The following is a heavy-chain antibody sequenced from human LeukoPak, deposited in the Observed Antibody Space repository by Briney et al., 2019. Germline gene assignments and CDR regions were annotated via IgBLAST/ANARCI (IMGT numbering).Heavy chain of an antibody. J-gene: IGHJ4*02. Sequence: PGGSLRLSCAASGFTFSSYEMNWVRQAPGKGLEWVSYISSSGSTIYYADSVKGRFTISRDNAKNSLYLQINSLRAEDTAVYYCARDQLWTFGGVDYFDYWGQGTLVTVSS. CDR1: GFTFSSYE. CDR2: ISSSGSTI. V-gene: IGHV3-48*03. D-gene: IGHD3-16*01. CDR3: ARDQLWTFGGVDYFDY.